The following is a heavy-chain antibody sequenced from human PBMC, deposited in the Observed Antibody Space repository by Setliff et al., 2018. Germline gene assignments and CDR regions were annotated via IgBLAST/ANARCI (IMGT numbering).Heavy chain of an antibody. CDR2: ISSSSSSI. CDR1: GFTFSSYA. J-gene: IGHJ5*02. D-gene: IGHD1-26*01. CDR3: ARVGSKPQLGWFDP. Sequence: PGGSLRLSCAASGFTFSSYAMSWVRQAPGKGLEWVSYISSSSSSIYYADSMKGRFTISRDNARNTLYLQMNSLTAEDTAVYYCARVGSKPQLGWFDPWGQGTLVTVSS. V-gene: IGHV3-21*05.